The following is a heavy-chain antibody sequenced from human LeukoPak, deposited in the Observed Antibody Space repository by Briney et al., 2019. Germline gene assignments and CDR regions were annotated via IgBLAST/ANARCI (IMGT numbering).Heavy chain of an antibody. Sequence: GGSLRLSCAGSGFTFSSYWMSWVRQAPGRGLEWVANIKQDGSEKYYVDSVKGRFTISGDNSKNTLYLQMNSLRAEDTAVYYCARGSFGGAVLHWGQGALVTVSS. CDR3: ARGSFGGAVLH. CDR1: GFTFSSYW. V-gene: IGHV3-7*01. J-gene: IGHJ4*02. D-gene: IGHD3-16*01. CDR2: IKQDGSEK.